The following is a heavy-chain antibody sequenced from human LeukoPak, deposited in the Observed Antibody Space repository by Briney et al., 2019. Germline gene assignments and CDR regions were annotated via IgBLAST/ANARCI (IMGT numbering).Heavy chain of an antibody. V-gene: IGHV4-59*01. CDR1: GGSISSYY. CDR2: IYYSGST. J-gene: IGHJ6*03. CDR3: ATRPAAHSSSYYDSYYYTDV. Sequence: PSETLSLTCTVSGGSISSYYWSWIRQPPGKGLEWIGYIYYSGSTNYNPSLKSRVTISVDTSKNQFSLRLSSVTAADTAVYYCATRPAAHSSSYYDSYYYTDVWGKGTTVTISS. D-gene: IGHD3-22*01.